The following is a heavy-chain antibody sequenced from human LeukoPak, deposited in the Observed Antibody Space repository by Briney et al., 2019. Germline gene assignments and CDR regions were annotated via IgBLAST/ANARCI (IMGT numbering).Heavy chain of an antibody. D-gene: IGHD3-22*01. J-gene: IGHJ4*02. CDR1: GITLANYG. CDR2: VSGSGGST. Sequence: GGSLRLSCVVSGITLANYGMSWVRQAPGKGLEWVAGVSGSGGSTNYADSVKGRFAISRDNPKNTLYLQMNSLRAEDTAVYFCAKRGVVIRVILVGFHKEAYYFDSWGQGALVTVSS. CDR3: AKRGVVIRVILVGFHKEAYYFDS. V-gene: IGHV3-23*01.